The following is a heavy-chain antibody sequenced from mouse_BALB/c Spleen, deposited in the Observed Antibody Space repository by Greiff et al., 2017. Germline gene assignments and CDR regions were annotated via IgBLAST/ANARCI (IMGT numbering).Heavy chain of an antibody. D-gene: IGHD2-2*01. CDR2: INPSTGYT. J-gene: IGHJ1*01. V-gene: IGHV1-7*01. Sequence: QVHVKQSGAELAKPGASVKMSCKASGYTFTSYWMHWVKQRPGQGLEWIGYINPSTGYTEYNQKFKDKATLTADKSSSTAYMQLSSLTSEDSAVYYCASGDGYDIFDVWGAGTTVTVSS. CDR1: GYTFTSYW. CDR3: ASGDGYDIFDV.